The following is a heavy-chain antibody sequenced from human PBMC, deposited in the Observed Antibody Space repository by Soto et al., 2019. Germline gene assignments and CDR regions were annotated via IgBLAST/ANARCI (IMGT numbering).Heavy chain of an antibody. J-gene: IGHJ4*02. V-gene: IGHV3-7*01. CDR2: IKEDGSEK. D-gene: IGHD3-22*01. Sequence: EVQLVESGGGLVQPGGSLRLSCAAGGFTFSSYWMSWVRQAPGKGLKWVANIKEDGSEKYYVDSVKGRFTISRDNAKNSLNLQMNSLRAEDTAVYYCARVTDYYESSGYFDYWGQGTLVTFPS. CDR3: ARVTDYYESSGYFDY. CDR1: GFTFSSYW.